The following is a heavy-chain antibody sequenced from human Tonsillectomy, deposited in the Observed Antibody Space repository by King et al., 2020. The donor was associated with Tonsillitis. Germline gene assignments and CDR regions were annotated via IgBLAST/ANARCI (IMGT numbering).Heavy chain of an antibody. Sequence: VQLQESVPGLVKPSETLSLTCTVSGGSINTYYWSWIRQPPRKGLEWIGFIHYSGSSNYNPSLRSRATVSVDTSKNQFSLKLSSVTAADTAVYYCARVHSSSYWYFDLWGRGTLVTVSS. CDR1: GGSINTYY. D-gene: IGHD6-19*01. CDR3: ARVHSSSYWYFDL. V-gene: IGHV4-59*01. J-gene: IGHJ2*01. CDR2: IHYSGSS.